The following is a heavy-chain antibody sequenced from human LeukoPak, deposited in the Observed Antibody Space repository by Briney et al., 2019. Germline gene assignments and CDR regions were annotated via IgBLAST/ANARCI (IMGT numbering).Heavy chain of an antibody. CDR1: GVSISSGDYY. D-gene: IGHD3-10*01. CDR2: IYYSGST. CDR3: ARNMIRGASYLDY. J-gene: IGHJ4*02. Sequence: SETLSLTCTVSGVSISSGDYYWSWIRQHPGKGLEWIGYIYYSGSTFYSPSLKSRVTISVDTSKDQFSLRLSSVTAADTAVYYCARNMIRGASYLDYWGQGTLVTVSS. V-gene: IGHV4-31*03.